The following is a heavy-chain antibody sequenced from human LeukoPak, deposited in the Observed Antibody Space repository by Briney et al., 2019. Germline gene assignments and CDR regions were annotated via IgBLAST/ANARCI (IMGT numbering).Heavy chain of an antibody. CDR3: AKDLGSYYDY. D-gene: IGHD1-26*01. CDR2: IRYDGSNK. CDR1: GFTFSSYG. V-gene: IGHV3-30*02. Sequence: PGGSLRLSCAASGFTFSSYGMHWVRQAPGKGLEWAAFIRYDGSNKYYADSVKGRFTISRDNSKNTLYLQMNSLRAEDTAVYYCAKDLGSYYDYWGQGTLVTVSS. J-gene: IGHJ4*02.